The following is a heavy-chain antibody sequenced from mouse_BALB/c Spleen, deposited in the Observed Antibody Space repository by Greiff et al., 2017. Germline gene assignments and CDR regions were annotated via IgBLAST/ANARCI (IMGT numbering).Heavy chain of an antibody. CDR2: ISDGGSYT. V-gene: IGHV5-4*02. J-gene: IGHJ3*01. CDR1: GFTFSDYY. D-gene: IGHD1-1*01. CDR3: ARDYYYGSSSWFAY. Sequence: EVNVVESGGGLVKPGGSLKLSCAASGFTFSDYYMYWVRQTPEKRLEWVATISDGGSYTYYPDSVKGRFTISRDNAKNNLYLQMSSLKSEDTAMYYCARDYYYGSSSWFAYWGQGTLVTVSA.